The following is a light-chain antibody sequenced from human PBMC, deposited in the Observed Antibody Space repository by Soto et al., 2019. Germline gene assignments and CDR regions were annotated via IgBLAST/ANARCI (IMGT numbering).Light chain of an antibody. CDR3: SSYTSTSTSV. V-gene: IGLV2-14*01. Sequence: QSVLTQPASVSGSPGQSITISCTGASSDVGGYNYVSWYQQHPGEAPKLMIYEVSYRPSGVSSRFSGSKSGNTASLTISGLQAEDEADYYCSSYTSTSTSVFGTGTKLTVL. CDR2: EVS. CDR1: SSDVGGYNY. J-gene: IGLJ1*01.